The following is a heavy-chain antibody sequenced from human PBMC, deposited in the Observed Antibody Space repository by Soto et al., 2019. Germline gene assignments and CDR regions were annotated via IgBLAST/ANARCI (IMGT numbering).Heavy chain of an antibody. J-gene: IGHJ4*02. D-gene: IGHD6-13*01. CDR3: AKDAAVLSWYSSSWSTKY. CDR2: ISGSGGST. V-gene: IGHV3-23*01. CDR1: GFTFSSYA. Sequence: PGGSLRLSCAASGFTFSSYAMSWVRQAPGKGLEWVSAISGSGGSTYYADSVKGRFTISRDNSKNTLYLQMNSLRAEDTAVYYCAKDAAVLSWYSSSWSTKYWGQGTLVTVSS.